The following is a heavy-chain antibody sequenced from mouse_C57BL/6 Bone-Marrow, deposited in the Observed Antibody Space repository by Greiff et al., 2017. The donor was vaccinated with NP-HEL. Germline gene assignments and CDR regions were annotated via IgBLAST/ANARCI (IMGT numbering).Heavy chain of an antibody. V-gene: IGHV3-1*01. CDR2: ISYSGST. CDR3: ARGGLEDYYFDY. J-gene: IGHJ2*01. CDR1: GYSITSGYD. D-gene: IGHD2-13*01. Sequence: DVKLQESGPGMVKPSQSLSLTCTVTGYSITSGYDWHWIRHFPGNKLEWMGYISYSGSTNYNPSLKSRISITHDTSKNHFFLKLNSVTTEDTATYYGARGGLEDYYFDYWGQGTTLTVSS.